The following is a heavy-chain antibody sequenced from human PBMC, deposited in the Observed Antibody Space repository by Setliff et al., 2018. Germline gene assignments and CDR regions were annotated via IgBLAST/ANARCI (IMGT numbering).Heavy chain of an antibody. CDR2: TIPIFGTT. Sequence: GASVKVSCKASGGTFSSYGISWVRQAPGQGLEWMGGTIPIFGTTDYAQKFQGRVTITADESTSTAYMELNSLTSEDTAVYYCARSPAVLGIVYLDPWGQGTLVTVSS. CDR3: ARSPAVLGIVYLDP. V-gene: IGHV1-69*13. D-gene: IGHD2-15*01. J-gene: IGHJ5*02. CDR1: GGTFSSYG.